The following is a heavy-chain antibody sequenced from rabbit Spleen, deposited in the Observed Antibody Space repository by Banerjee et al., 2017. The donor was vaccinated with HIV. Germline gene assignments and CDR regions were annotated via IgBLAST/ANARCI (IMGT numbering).Heavy chain of an antibody. Sequence: QSLEESGGDLVKPGASLTLTCTASGVSFSSSSYMCWVRQAPGKGLEWIACIDSGSSGFTYCATWAKGRFTISKTSSTTVTLQMTRLTAADTATYFCARGSAAMTMLITGYYLGLWGPGTLVTVS. CDR2: IDSGSSGFT. V-gene: IGHV1S40*01. D-gene: IGHD2-1*01. CDR3: ARGSAAMTMLITGYYLGL. J-gene: IGHJ4*01. CDR1: GVSFSSSSY.